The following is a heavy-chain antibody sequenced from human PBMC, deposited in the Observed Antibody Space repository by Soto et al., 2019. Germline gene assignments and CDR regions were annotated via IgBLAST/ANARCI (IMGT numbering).Heavy chain of an antibody. CDR1: GGTFSSYT. V-gene: IGHV1-69*02. D-gene: IGHD3-22*01. Sequence: QVQLVQSGAEVKKPGSSVKVSCKASGGTFSSYTISWVRQAPGQGLEWMGRIIPILGIANYAQKFQGRVTNTADKSTSTAYMELSSLRSEDTAVYYCATDSSGYRYYFDYWGQGTLVTVSS. CDR3: ATDSSGYRYYFDY. CDR2: IIPILGIA. J-gene: IGHJ4*02.